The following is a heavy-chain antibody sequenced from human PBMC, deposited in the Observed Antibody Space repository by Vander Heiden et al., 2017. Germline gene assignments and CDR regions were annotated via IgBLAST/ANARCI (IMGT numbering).Heavy chain of an antibody. Sequence: EVQLLESGGGLVQPGGSLRLSCAASGFTFSSYAMSWVRQAPGKGLEWVSAISGSGGSTYYADSVKGRFTISRDNSKNTLYLQMNSRRAEDTAVYYCAKDSLRFLEWLTYGMDVWGQGTTVTVSS. CDR3: AKDSLRFLEWLTYGMDV. V-gene: IGHV3-23*01. CDR1: GFTFSSYA. D-gene: IGHD3-3*01. CDR2: ISGSGGST. J-gene: IGHJ6*02.